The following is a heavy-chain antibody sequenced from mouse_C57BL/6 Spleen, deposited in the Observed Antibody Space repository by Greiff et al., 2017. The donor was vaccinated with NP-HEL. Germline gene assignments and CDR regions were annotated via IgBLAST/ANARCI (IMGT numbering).Heavy chain of an antibody. J-gene: IGHJ2*01. CDR2: INPETGGT. CDR1: GYTFTDYE. V-gene: IGHV1-15*01. CDR3: TRGMGY. Sequence: QVQLQQSGAELVRPGASVTLSCKASGYTFTDYEMHWVKQTPVQGLEWIGAINPETGGTAYNEKFKGKAILTADKSSSTAYMELRSLTSEDSAVYYCTRGMGYWGQGTTLTVSS.